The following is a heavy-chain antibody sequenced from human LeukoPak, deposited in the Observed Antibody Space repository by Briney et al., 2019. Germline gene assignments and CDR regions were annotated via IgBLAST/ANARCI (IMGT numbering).Heavy chain of an antibody. CDR2: ISMSGDRL. CDR3: ASGGGTYGNFDY. CDR1: GFTFSSYS. Sequence: GGSQRLSCAASGFTFSSYSMNWVRQAPGKGLEWVAHISMSGDRLHYGDSVRGRFAISRDSAKNSVDLQMNSLRVDDTAVYFCASGGGTYGNFDYWGQGTLVTVSS. D-gene: IGHD1-26*01. V-gene: IGHV3-48*04. J-gene: IGHJ4*02.